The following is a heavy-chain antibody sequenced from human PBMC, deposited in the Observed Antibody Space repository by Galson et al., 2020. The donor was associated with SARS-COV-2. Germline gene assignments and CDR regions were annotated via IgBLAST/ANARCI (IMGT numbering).Heavy chain of an antibody. CDR2: INPNSGGT. V-gene: IGHV1-2*02. CDR3: AREEAPYRSWFDP. CDR1: GYTFTGYY. Sequence: ASVKVSCKASGYTFTGYYMHWVRQAPGHGLEWMGWINPNSGGTNYAQKFQGRVTMTRDTSISTAYMELSRLRSDDTAVYYCAREEAPYRSWFDPWGQGTLVTVSS. D-gene: IGHD5-12*01. J-gene: IGHJ5*02.